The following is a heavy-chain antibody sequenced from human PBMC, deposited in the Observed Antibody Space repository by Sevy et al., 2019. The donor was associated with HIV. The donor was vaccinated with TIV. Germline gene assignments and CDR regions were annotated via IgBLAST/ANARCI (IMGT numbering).Heavy chain of an antibody. D-gene: IGHD5-12*01. Sequence: GGSLRLSCAASGFTFSNYAMSWVRRAPEKGLEWVSVLSGSGGRIDYADSVKGRFTISRDNSKNTLYLQMNSLRAEDTAVYYCATEGLSGYDAPFAYWGQGTLVTVSS. J-gene: IGHJ4*02. CDR1: GFTFSNYA. CDR2: LSGSGGRI. CDR3: ATEGLSGYDAPFAY. V-gene: IGHV3-23*01.